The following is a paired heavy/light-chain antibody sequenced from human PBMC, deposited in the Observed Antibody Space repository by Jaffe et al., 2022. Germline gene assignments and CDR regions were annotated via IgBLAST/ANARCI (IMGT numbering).Light chain of an antibody. CDR1: SSDVGAYNF. CDR3: YSYTITSTLV. CDR2: EVA. J-gene: IGLJ2*01. V-gene: IGLV2-14*01. Sequence: QSALTQPASVSGSPGQSITISCTGTSSDVGAYNFVSWYQQHPGKAPKLLIYEVANRPSGVSSRFSGSKSGNTASLTISGLQPEDEADYYCYSYTITSTLVFGGGTKLTVL.
Heavy chain of an antibody. J-gene: IGHJ4*02. CDR1: GDSINSVY. D-gene: IGHD3-16*01. CDR2: ISHSGST. V-gene: IGHV4-59*01. Sequence: QVQLQESGPGLVKPSETLSLTCTVSGDSINSVYWSWIRQPPGKGLEWIGYISHSGSTKYNPSLNSRVTISVDTSKKRLSLKLTSVTAADTAVYYCARGERGRERAGLDYWGQGTLVTVSS. CDR3: ARGERGRERAGLDY.